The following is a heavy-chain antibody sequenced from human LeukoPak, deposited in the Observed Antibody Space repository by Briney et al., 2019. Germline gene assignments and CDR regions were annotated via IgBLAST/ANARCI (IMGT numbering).Heavy chain of an antibody. Sequence: SETLSLTCTVSVGSINNYYWSWIRQPPGKRLECIGRITYSGSTNYNPSLKSRVTISVDTSSNQFSLKLSSVTAVDTAMYYCARSPVMYGEFGGRFDPWGQGALVTVSS. J-gene: IGHJ5*02. V-gene: IGHV4-59*12. CDR1: VGSINNYY. CDR2: ITYSGST. CDR3: ARSPVMYGEFGGRFDP. D-gene: IGHD4-17*01.